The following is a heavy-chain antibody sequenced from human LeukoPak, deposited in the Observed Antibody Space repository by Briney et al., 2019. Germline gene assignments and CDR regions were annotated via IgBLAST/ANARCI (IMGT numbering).Heavy chain of an antibody. J-gene: IGHJ4*02. CDR2: SHPSSGGA. Sequence: GASVEVSCKASAYTFTDYYVHWVRQAPGQGLEWMGWSHPSSGGAGYAQKFQGRVSMTGDTSISTAYMQLTRLTSDDTAVYYCGIRRIRGNPFDYWGQGTLVTVSS. V-gene: IGHV1-2*02. D-gene: IGHD3-3*02. CDR1: AYTFTDYY. CDR3: GIRRIRGNPFDY.